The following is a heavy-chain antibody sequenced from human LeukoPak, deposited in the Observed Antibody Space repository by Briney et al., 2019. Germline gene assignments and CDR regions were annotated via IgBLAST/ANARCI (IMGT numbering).Heavy chain of an antibody. CDR3: ARGAYCGGDCYSDLDY. V-gene: IGHV3-21*01. CDR1: GFTFSSYS. Sequence: GGSLRLSCAASGFTFSSYSMNWVRQAPGKGLEWVSSISSSSSYIYYADSVKGRFTISRDDAKNSLYLQMNSLRAEDTAVYYCARGAYCGGDCYSDLDYWGQGTLVTVSS. J-gene: IGHJ4*02. D-gene: IGHD2-21*01. CDR2: ISSSSSYI.